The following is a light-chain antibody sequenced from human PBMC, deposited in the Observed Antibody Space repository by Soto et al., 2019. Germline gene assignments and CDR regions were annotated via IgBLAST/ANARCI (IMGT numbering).Light chain of an antibody. V-gene: IGKV3-20*01. Sequence: EIVLTQSPGTLSLSPGETATLSCRASQSVRSGYFAWYQQKPGQAPRLLIFAVSSRATGIPDRFSGTGSGTDFTHTISRLDPEEFALYYCQQYGNSPLTVGGGTKVAIK. CDR1: QSVRSGY. CDR3: QQYGNSPLT. J-gene: IGKJ4*01. CDR2: AVS.